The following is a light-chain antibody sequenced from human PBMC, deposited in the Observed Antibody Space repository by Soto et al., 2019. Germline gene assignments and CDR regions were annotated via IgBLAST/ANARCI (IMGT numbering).Light chain of an antibody. V-gene: IGKV1-39*01. CDR2: AAS. J-gene: IGKJ2*01. Sequence: DIQMTQSPSSLSASVGDRVTITCRASQSISSYLNWYQQKPGKAPNVLIYAASSLQSGVPSRFSGSGPGTDFTLTISSLQPEDFATYYCQQSYNTPYTFGQGTKLEIK. CDR3: QQSYNTPYT. CDR1: QSISSY.